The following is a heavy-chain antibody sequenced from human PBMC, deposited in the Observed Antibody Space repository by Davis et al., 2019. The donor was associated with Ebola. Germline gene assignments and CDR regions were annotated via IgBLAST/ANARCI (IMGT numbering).Heavy chain of an antibody. CDR1: GYSFSSYW. V-gene: IGHV5-51*01. CDR2: IYPGDSDT. Sequence: KVSCKASGYSFSSYWLAWVRHTPGKGLEWMGIIYPGDSDTRYSPSFEGQVTISADKSFSTAYLQWSGLKASDTAMYYCARMGKSYYDSLWDYWGQGTLVTVSS. J-gene: IGHJ4*02. CDR3: ARMGKSYYDSLWDY. D-gene: IGHD3-10*01.